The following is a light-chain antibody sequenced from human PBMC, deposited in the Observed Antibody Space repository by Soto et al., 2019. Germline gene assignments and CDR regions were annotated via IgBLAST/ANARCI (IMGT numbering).Light chain of an antibody. CDR2: GAS. Sequence: EIVMTQSPATLSVSPGETATLSCRASQSVSSNLAWYQQKPGQAPRLLIYGASTRATGIPARFSGSGSGTEFTLTISSLQSEDFAVYYCQQYNNWPQTFGQGTKVE. CDR3: QQYNNWPQT. CDR1: QSVSSN. J-gene: IGKJ1*01. V-gene: IGKV3-15*01.